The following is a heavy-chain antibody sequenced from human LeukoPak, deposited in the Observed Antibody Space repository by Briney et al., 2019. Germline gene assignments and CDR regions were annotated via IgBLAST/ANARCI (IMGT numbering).Heavy chain of an antibody. CDR1: GYSISRGYH. CDR2: VHHSGAT. V-gene: IGHV4-38-2*02. D-gene: IGHD1-14*01. J-gene: IGHJ4*02. CDR3: ARINFNPDY. Sequence: SETLSLTCSVSGYSISRGYHWAWVRQPPGKGLEWIGSVHHSGATYYNPFLNSRLTISADTSKNQFPLKMDSVTAADTAVYYCARINFNPDYWGQGTLVSVSS.